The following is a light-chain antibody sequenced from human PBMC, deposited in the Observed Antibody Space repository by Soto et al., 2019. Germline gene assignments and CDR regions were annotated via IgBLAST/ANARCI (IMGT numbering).Light chain of an antibody. CDR2: GAS. Sequence: LSFARGARATISCRASQRVSRIYLAWYQQKPGQAPRLLIYGASSRPTGIPYRFSGSGSGTDFTLNMRSLQPEDFALQNCEQHRTSALRFGEGTKVEIK. CDR1: QRVSRIY. J-gene: IGKJ4*02. V-gene: IGKV3-20*01. CDR3: EQHRTSALR.